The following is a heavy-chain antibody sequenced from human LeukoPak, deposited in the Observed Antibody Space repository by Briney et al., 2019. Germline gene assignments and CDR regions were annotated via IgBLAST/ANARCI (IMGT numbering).Heavy chain of an antibody. CDR2: MSALNGNT. Sequence: GASVKVSCKASGYTFTNYGISWVRQAPGQGLEWMGWMSALNGNTNYAQKLQGRVTMTTDTSTSTAYMELRSLRSDDTAVYYCAREVGIAYYDYWGQGTLVTVSS. V-gene: IGHV1-18*01. CDR1: GYTFTNYG. CDR3: AREVGIAYYDY. J-gene: IGHJ4*02. D-gene: IGHD1-14*01.